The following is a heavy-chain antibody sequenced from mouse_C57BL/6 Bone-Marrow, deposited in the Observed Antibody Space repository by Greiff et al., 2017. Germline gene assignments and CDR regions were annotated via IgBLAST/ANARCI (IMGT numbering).Heavy chain of an antibody. CDR3: ARRLWFAD. J-gene: IGHJ3*01. D-gene: IGHD3-2*02. V-gene: IGHV5-17*01. CDR2: ISSGSSTI. Sequence: EVNLVESGGGLVKPGGSLKLSCAASGFTFSDYGMHWVRQAPEKGLEWVAYISSGSSTIYYADTVKGRFTISRDNAKNTRFLQMTSLRSEDTAMYYCARRLWFADWGQGTLVTVSA. CDR1: GFTFSDYG.